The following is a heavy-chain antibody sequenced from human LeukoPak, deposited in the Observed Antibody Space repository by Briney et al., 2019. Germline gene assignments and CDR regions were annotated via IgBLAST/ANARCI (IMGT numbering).Heavy chain of an antibody. D-gene: IGHD2-2*01. CDR3: ARGGSSCYGCHNWFDP. V-gene: IGHV4-59*01. CDR2: VDKSGST. J-gene: IGHJ5*02. Sequence: SETLSLTCSVSGDSIRNYYWSWIRQSPGKRLEWIGYVDKSGSTNYNPSFKSRVIVSSDTSRNEFSLNLNSVTAADTAIYYCARGGSSCYGCHNWFDPWGQGTRVTVSS. CDR1: GDSIRNYY.